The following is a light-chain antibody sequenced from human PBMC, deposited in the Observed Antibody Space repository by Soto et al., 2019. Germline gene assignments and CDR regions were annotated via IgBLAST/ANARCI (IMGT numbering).Light chain of an antibody. Sequence: IQMTQSPSTLSASVGDRVTFTCRASQTISTWLAWYQQKPGEAPKLLIYKASTIDVGVPSRFSASGSGTDFTPTINTLQAADFAPADYQQDHCYPSTVGKGTKV. J-gene: IGKJ1*01. V-gene: IGKV1-5*03. CDR1: QTISTW. CDR3: QQDHCYPST. CDR2: KAS.